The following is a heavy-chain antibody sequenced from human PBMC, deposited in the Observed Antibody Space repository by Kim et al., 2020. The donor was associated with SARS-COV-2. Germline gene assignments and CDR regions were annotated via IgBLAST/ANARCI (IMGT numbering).Heavy chain of an antibody. CDR2: ISYDGSNK. V-gene: IGHV3-30*04. D-gene: IGHD3-9*01. Sequence: GGSLRLSCAASGFTFSSYAMHWVRQAPGTGLEWVAVISYDGSNKYYADSVKGRFTISRDNSKNTLYLQMNSLRAEDTAVYYCARDASYDSLTGYYLPHFDTWGQGTLVTVSS. J-gene: IGHJ5*02. CDR3: ARDASYDSLTGYYLPHFDT. CDR1: GFTFSSYA.